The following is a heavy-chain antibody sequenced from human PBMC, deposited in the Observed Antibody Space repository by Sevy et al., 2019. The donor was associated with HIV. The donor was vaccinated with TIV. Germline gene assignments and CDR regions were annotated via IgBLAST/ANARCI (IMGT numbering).Heavy chain of an antibody. CDR1: GFTFSAYS. CDR3: ARAGGDCYSKNECWFVS. J-gene: IGHJ5*01. D-gene: IGHD2-21*01. Sequence: GGSLRLPCAASGFTFSAYSMNWVRQAPGKGLEWVSYISSSSGTIYYAESVKGRFTISRDNAKSSLYLQMNGLRAEDTAVYYCARAGGDCYSKNECWFVSWGQGTLVTVSS. V-gene: IGHV3-48*01. CDR2: ISSSSGTI.